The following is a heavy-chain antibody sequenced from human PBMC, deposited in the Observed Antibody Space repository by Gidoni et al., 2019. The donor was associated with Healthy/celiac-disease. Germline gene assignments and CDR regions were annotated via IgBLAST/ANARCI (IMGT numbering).Heavy chain of an antibody. D-gene: IGHD2-2*01. CDR2: IYHSGST. V-gene: IGHV4-38-2*02. J-gene: IGHJ6*02. Sequence: QVQLQESGPGLVKPSETLSLTCAVSGYSISSGYYWGWIRQPPGKGLEWIGSIYHSGSTYYHPSLKSRVTISVDTSKNQFSLKLSSVTAADTAVYYCARDGVPAVAGYYYYGMDVWGQGTTVTVSS. CDR1: GYSISSGYY. CDR3: ARDGVPAVAGYYYYGMDV.